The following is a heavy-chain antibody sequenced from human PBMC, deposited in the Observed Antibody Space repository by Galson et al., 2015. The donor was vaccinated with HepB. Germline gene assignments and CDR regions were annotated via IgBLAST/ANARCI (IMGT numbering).Heavy chain of an antibody. CDR1: GFRFSRYG. J-gene: IGHJ3*02. V-gene: IGHV3-30*18. CDR3: AKGDKLGWSTHDAFHI. Sequence: SLRLSCAASGFRFSRYGMDWVRQAPGQGLEWVAVISYDGSHQYYGDSVKGRFTISRDNSKSTLFLQMNSLRAEDTAVYYCAKGDKLGWSTHDAFHIWGQGTVVTVPS. D-gene: IGHD6-19*01. CDR2: ISYDGSHQ.